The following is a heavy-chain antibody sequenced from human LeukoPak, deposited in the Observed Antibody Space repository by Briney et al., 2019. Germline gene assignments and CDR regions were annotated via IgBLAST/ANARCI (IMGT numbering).Heavy chain of an antibody. CDR3: AGLRSWIRAFDI. V-gene: IGHV3-9*01. J-gene: IGHJ3*02. D-gene: IGHD5-18*01. Sequence: GGSLRLSCAASGFTFDDYAMHWVRQAPGKGLEWVSGISWNSGSIGYADSVKGRFTISRDNAKNSLYLQMNSLRAEDTALYYCAGLRSWIRAFDIWGQGTMVTVSS. CDR2: ISWNSGSI. CDR1: GFTFDDYA.